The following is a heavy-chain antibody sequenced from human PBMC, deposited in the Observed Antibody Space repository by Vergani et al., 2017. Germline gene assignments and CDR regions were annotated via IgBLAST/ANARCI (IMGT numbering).Heavy chain of an antibody. Sequence: VQLLESGGGLVQPGGSLRLSCAASGFTFSSYGMHWVRQAPGKGLEWVAVISYDGSNKYYADSVKGRFTISRDNSKNTLYLQMNSLRAEDTAVYYCAKDSVVVPAAIYYYGMDVWGQGTTVTVSS. V-gene: IGHV3-30*18. J-gene: IGHJ6*02. CDR3: AKDSVVVPAAIYYYGMDV. D-gene: IGHD2-2*01. CDR2: ISYDGSNK. CDR1: GFTFSSYG.